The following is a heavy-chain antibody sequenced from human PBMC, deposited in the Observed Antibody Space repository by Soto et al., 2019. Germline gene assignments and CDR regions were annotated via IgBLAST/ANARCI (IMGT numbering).Heavy chain of an antibody. V-gene: IGHV3-23*01. CDR3: AKDRSIVADAFDI. CDR2: ISGSGGST. Sequence: GGSLRLSCAASGFTFSGYAMSWVRQSPGKGLEWVSAISGSGGSTYYADSVKGRFTISRDNSKNTLYLQMNSLRAEDTAVYYCAKDRSIVADAFDIWGQGTMVTVSS. CDR1: GFTFSGYA. J-gene: IGHJ3*02. D-gene: IGHD3-22*01.